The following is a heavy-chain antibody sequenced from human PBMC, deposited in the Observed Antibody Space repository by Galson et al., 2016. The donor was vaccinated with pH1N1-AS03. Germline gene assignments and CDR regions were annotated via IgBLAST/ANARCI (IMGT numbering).Heavy chain of an antibody. V-gene: IGHV3-23*01. CDR2: ISVSGGST. Sequence: SLRLSCAASGFTFSSSAMSWVRQAPGKGLEWVSGISVSGGSTYYADSVKGRFTISRDNSKNTLYLQMNSLRAEDTAIYYCAKDEGDGYCSGGSCYKYFDYWGQGTLVTVSS. CDR3: AKDEGDGYCSGGSCYKYFDY. J-gene: IGHJ4*02. CDR1: GFTFSSSA. D-gene: IGHD2-15*01.